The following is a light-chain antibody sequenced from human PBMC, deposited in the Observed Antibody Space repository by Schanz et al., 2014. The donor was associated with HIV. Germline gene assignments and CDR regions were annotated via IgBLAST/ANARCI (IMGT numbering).Light chain of an antibody. Sequence: QLVLTQSPSASASLGASVKLTCTLSSGHSSYAIAWHQQLPEKGPRYLMKLNSDGSHSKGDGIPDRFSGSSSGAERYLTISSLQSEDEADYYCQTWGTGIEVFGGGTKVTVL. CDR3: QTWGTGIEV. CDR1: SGHSSYA. CDR2: LNSDGSH. J-gene: IGLJ2*01. V-gene: IGLV4-69*01.